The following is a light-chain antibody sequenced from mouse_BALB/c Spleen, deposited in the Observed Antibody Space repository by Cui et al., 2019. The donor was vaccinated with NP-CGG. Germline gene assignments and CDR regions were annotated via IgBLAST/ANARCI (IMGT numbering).Light chain of an antibody. J-gene: IGLJ1*01. Sequence: AVVPQESAPTTSPGETFPLTCRSSTGAFTTSNYANWVQEKPDHLFTGLIGGTRNRAPGVPARFSGSLIGDKAALTITGAQTEDEAIYFCALWYGNHWVFGGGTKLTVL. CDR2: GTR. V-gene: IGLV1*01. CDR3: ALWYGNHWV. CDR1: TGAFTTSNY.